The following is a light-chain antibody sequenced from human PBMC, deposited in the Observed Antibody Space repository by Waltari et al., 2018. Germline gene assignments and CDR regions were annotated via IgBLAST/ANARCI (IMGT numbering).Light chain of an antibody. CDR3: QHYVRLPAT. J-gene: IGKJ1*01. V-gene: IGKV3-20*01. CDR2: GVS. CDR1: QSVRGS. Sequence: EIVLTQSPGTLSLSPGERATLSCRASQSVRGSLAWYQQKAGQAPRLLIYGVSSRATGIPERFSGSGSGTDFRLTISRLEPEYFAGYYCQHYVRLPATFGQGTKVEIK.